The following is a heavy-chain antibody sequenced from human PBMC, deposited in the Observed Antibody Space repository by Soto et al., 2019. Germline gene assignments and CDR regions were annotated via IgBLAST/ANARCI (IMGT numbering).Heavy chain of an antibody. CDR3: NRYCSGGSCYGDDAFDI. CDR1: GFTFSSYE. J-gene: IGHJ3*02. V-gene: IGHV3-48*03. D-gene: IGHD2-15*01. CDR2: ISSSGSTI. Sequence: EVQLVESGGGLVQPGGSLRLSCAASGFTFSSYEMNWVRQAPGKGLEWVSYISSSGSTIYYADSVKGRFTISRDNANNSLYLQMNSLRAEDTAVYYCNRYCSGGSCYGDDAFDIWAQGTMVTVSS.